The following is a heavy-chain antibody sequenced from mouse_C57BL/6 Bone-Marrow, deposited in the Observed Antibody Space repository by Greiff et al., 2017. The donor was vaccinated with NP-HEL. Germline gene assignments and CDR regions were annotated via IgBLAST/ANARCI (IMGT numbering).Heavy chain of an antibody. CDR2: IDPETGGT. CDR3: TSSSDWYFDV. Sequence: QVQLQQSGAELVRPGASVTLSCKASGYTFTDYEMHWVKQTPVHGLEWIGAIDPETGGTAYNQKFKGKAILTADKSSSTAYMELRSLTSEDSAVYYCTSSSDWYFDVCGTGTTVTVSS. CDR1: GYTFTDYE. V-gene: IGHV1-15*01. J-gene: IGHJ1*03. D-gene: IGHD1-1*01.